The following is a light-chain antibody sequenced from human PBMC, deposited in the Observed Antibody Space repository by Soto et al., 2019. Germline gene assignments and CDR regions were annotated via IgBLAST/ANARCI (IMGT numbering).Light chain of an antibody. CDR2: EVT. Sequence: QSALTQPPSASGSPGQSVTISCTGTSSYVGANKYVSWYQQHPGKAPKLMIYEVTKRPSGVPDRFSGSKSGNTASLTVSGVPAEYEADYCFRAYAGTNRVFGPGTKLTVL. CDR3: RAYAGTNRV. J-gene: IGLJ1*01. V-gene: IGLV2-8*01. CDR1: SSYVGANKY.